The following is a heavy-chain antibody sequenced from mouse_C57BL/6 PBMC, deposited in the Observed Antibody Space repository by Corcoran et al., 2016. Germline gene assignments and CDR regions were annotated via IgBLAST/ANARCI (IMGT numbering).Heavy chain of an antibody. CDR2: IYPGSGNT. CDR3: ARTPAFDY. Sequence: QVQLKQSGAELVRPGASVKLYCKASGYTFTDYYINWVKQRPGQGLEWIARIYPGSGNTYYNEKFKGKATLTAEKSSSTAYMQLSSLTSEDSAVYFCARTPAFDYWGQGTTLTVSS. J-gene: IGHJ2*01. D-gene: IGHD1-2*01. V-gene: IGHV1-76*01. CDR1: GYTFTDYY.